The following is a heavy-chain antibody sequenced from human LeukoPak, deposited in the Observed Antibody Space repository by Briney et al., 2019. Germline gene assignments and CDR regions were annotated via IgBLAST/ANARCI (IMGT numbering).Heavy chain of an antibody. CDR2: VYYSGGT. CDR3: ARRANTAPPYYFDY. D-gene: IGHD5-18*01. Sequence: SETLSLTCTVSDDSMSSYYWNWIRQPPGKELEWIGYVYYSGGTNYNPSLKSRVTISLDTSKNQFSLKLSSVTAADTAVYYCARRANTAPPYYFDYWGQGTLVTVSS. J-gene: IGHJ4*02. CDR1: DDSMSSYY. V-gene: IGHV4-59*01.